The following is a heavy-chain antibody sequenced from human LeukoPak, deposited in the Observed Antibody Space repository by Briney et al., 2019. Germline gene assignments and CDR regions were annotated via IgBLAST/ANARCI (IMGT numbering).Heavy chain of an antibody. V-gene: IGHV3-21*01. CDR3: ARDLILADSSGSSAHDY. D-gene: IGHD2-15*01. CDR2: ISDNSRYI. Sequence: GGSLRLSCAASGFTFSTYNMNWVRQAPGKGLEWVSSISDNSRYIYYADSVKGRFTISRDNAKNSLYLQMNSLRDEDTAVYYCARDLILADSSGSSAHDYWGQGTLVTVSS. CDR1: GFTFSTYN. J-gene: IGHJ4*02.